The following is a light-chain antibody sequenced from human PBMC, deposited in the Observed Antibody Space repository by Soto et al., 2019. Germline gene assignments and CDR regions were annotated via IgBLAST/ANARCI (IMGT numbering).Light chain of an antibody. CDR2: EVS. Sequence: QSVLTQPASVSGAPGQSIAISCTGTSSDVGAYDYGSWYQQPPDRAPRLVIYEVSNRPSGVSNRFSGSKSVNTATLTISGLQAEDEADYYCASHTTTNTRVFGTGTKVTVL. CDR3: ASHTTTNTRV. J-gene: IGLJ1*01. CDR1: SSDVGAYDY. V-gene: IGLV2-14*03.